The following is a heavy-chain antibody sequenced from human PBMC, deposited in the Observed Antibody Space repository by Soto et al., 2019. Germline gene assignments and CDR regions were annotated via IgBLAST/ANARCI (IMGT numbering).Heavy chain of an antibody. CDR3: ARDSGGYDFDS. Sequence: SETLSLTCTVSCGSISSSSYYWGWIRQPPGKGLEWIGNIYYRGSTYYNPSLKSRVTISVDTSRNQFSLKLTSVTAADMAVFFCARDSGGYDFDSWGQGALVTVSS. CDR1: CGSISSSSYY. V-gene: IGHV4-39*02. CDR2: IYYRGST. D-gene: IGHD1-26*01. J-gene: IGHJ4*02.